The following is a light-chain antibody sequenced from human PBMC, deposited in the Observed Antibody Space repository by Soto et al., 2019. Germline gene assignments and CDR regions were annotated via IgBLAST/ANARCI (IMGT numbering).Light chain of an antibody. V-gene: IGLV3-21*04. J-gene: IGLJ3*02. CDR1: NIRSKS. CDR2: YYR. Sequence: SYELTQPPSVSVAPGETASVTCGGNNIRSKSVHWDQQKPGQAPVLVIYYYRERPSGIPERFSGSNSGNTATLTISRVEAGDEADYFCQVWDTSSDHVVFGGGTKLTVL. CDR3: QVWDTSSDHVV.